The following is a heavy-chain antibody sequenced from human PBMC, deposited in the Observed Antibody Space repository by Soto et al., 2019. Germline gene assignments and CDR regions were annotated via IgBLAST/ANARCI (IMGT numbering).Heavy chain of an antibody. J-gene: IGHJ5*02. D-gene: IGHD3-3*01. V-gene: IGHV3-23*01. CDR3: AKASDITLVVSIHWLDP. CDR2: ISGSGGST. CDR1: GFTFSSYA. Sequence: TGGSLRLSCAASGFTFSSYAMSWVRQAPGKGLEWVSAISGSGGSTYYADSVKGRFTISRDNSKNTLYLQMNSLRAEDTAVYYCAKASDITLVVSIHWLDPWGQGTLVTSPQ.